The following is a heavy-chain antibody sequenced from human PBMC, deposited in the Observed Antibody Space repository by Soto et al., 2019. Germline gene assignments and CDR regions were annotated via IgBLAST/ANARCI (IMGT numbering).Heavy chain of an antibody. CDR3: ARGGPYSSSGVDY. V-gene: IGHV3-74*01. J-gene: IGHJ4*02. CDR2: VNGDGSIT. D-gene: IGHD6-6*01. CDR1: GFTFSSYW. Sequence: EVQLVESGGGLVQPGGSLRLSCAASGFTFSSYWMHWVRQAPGKGLVWVSRVNGDGSITSYADSVKGRFTISRDNAKNTPYLQLNSLRVEETAVYYCARGGPYSSSGVDYWGQGTLVTVSS.